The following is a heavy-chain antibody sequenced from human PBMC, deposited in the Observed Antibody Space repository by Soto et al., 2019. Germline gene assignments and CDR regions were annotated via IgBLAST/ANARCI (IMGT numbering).Heavy chain of an antibody. D-gene: IGHD3-9*01. CDR3: ARDKGDLTGPDY. V-gene: IGHV1-69*13. CDR1: GGTFSSYA. CDR2: IIPIFGTA. Sequence: ASVKVSCKASGGTFSSYAISWVRQAPGQGLEWMGGIIPIFGTANYAQKFQGRVAITADESTSTAYMELSSLRSEDTAVHYCARDKGDLTGPDYWGQGTLVTVSS. J-gene: IGHJ4*02.